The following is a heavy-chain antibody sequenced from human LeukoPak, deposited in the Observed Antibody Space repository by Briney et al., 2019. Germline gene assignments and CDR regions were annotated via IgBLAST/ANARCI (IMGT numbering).Heavy chain of an antibody. J-gene: IGHJ4*02. CDR3: ATLAHDYYDSSGYF. CDR2: ISPYNGNT. Sequence: ASVKVSCKASGYPFTTYGISWLRQAPGQGLEWVGWISPYNGNTDYAQKVQGRVTMTTDTSTSTAHMQLRRLRSDDTAVYYCATLAHDYYDSSGYFWGQGTLLTVSS. V-gene: IGHV1-18*01. D-gene: IGHD3-22*01. CDR1: GYPFTTYG.